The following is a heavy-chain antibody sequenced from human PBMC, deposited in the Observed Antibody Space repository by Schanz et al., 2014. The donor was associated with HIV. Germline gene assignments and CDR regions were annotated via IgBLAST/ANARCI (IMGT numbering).Heavy chain of an antibody. CDR3: ARGALYYYDSTGYYHLDY. J-gene: IGHJ4*02. D-gene: IGHD3-22*01. CDR2: IIPIIGTA. CDR1: GGTFSNYA. V-gene: IGHV1-69*06. Sequence: QVQLVQSGAEVKMPGSSVKVSCKASGGTFSNYAMTWVRQAPGQGLEWMAGIIPIIGTADYAQKFQGRVTITADKSTSTLYLELSSLRSEDTAVYYCARGALYYYDSTGYYHLDYWGQGTLVTVSS.